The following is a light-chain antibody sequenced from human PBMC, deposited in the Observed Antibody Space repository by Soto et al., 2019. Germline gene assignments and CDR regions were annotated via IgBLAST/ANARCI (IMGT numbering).Light chain of an antibody. J-gene: IGKJ4*01. CDR1: QSVSSSY. Sequence: IVSTQSPGTLSLSPGERATLSFRASQSVSSSYLAWYQQKPGQAPRLLIYGGSNRATGIPDRFSGSGSGTDFTISSSRLEPEDFAVYYCHQCDSSQLLTCGGGTK. CDR3: HQCDSSQLLT. V-gene: IGKV3-20*01. CDR2: GGS.